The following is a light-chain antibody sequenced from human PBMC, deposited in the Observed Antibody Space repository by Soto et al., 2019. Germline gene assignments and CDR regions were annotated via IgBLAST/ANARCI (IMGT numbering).Light chain of an antibody. CDR3: QQSYSTPQT. Sequence: DIQMTQSPSSLSASVGDSVTITSRASQSIRRYLNWYQQKQGKAPKLXIYAASSLQSGVPSRFSGSGSGTDFTLTISSLQPEDFETYDCQQSYSTPQTFGQGTRLEIK. J-gene: IGKJ5*01. V-gene: IGKV1-39*01. CDR2: AAS. CDR1: QSIRRY.